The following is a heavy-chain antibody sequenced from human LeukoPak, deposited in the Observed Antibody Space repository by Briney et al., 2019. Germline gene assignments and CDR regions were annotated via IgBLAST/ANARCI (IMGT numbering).Heavy chain of an antibody. CDR3: ASFGISWTSAY. J-gene: IGHJ4*02. D-gene: IGHD2-21*01. CDR2: ISDGGSYR. Sequence: PGGSLRLSCEASGFNFSRHWMHWSRHAPGRGVVWVARISDGGSYRSHVGSVEGRFTISRDNVRNILYLHMNDLRGEDTAVYYCASFGISWTSAYWGQGTLVTVAS. V-gene: IGHV3-74*01. CDR1: GFNFSRHW.